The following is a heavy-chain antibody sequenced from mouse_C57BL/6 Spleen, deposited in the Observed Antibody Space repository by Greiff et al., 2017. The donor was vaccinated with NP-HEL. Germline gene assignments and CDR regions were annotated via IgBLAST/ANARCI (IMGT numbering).Heavy chain of an antibody. CDR1: GYTFTDYY. CDR2: INPNNGGT. D-gene: IGHD1-1*01. CDR3: ARKDYYDGSSQYYAMDY. Sequence: EVQLQQSGPELVKPGASVKISCKASGYTFTDYYMNWVKQSHGKSLEWIGDINPNNGGTSYNQKFKGKATLTVDKSSSTAYMELRSLTSEDSAVYYWARKDYYDGSSQYYAMDYWGQGTSVTVSS. J-gene: IGHJ4*01. V-gene: IGHV1-26*01.